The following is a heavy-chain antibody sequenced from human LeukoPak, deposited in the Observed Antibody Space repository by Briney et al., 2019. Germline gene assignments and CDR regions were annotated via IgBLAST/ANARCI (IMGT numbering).Heavy chain of an antibody. D-gene: IGHD3-9*01. Sequence: EASAKVSCKASGYTFTGYYMHWVRQAPGRGLEWMGWINTNSGGTNYAQKFQGRVTMTRDTSISTAYMELSRLRSDDTAVYYCARTGRFDWLSIDYWGQGTLVTVSS. CDR1: GYTFTGYY. CDR2: INTNSGGT. J-gene: IGHJ4*02. V-gene: IGHV1-2*02. CDR3: ARTGRFDWLSIDY.